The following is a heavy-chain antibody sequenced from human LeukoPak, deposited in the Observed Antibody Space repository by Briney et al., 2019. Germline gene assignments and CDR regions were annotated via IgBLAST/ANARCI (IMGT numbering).Heavy chain of an antibody. CDR3: ARAISHSNYGVDV. V-gene: IGHV3-74*01. CDR1: GFTFTNHW. J-gene: IGHJ6*02. D-gene: IGHD6-13*01. CDR2: INSDGSST. Sequence: GGSLRLSCAASGFTFTNHWMHWVRQAPGKGLVWVSRINSDGSSTSFADSVKGRFTISRDNAKNTLYLQMNSLRAEDTAVYYCARAISHSNYGVDVWGQGTTVTVSS.